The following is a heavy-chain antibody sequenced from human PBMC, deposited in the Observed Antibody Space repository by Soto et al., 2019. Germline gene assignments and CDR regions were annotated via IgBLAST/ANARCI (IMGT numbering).Heavy chain of an antibody. J-gene: IGHJ3*02. D-gene: IGHD3-16*01. CDR3: ARHWGMITFGGVTPDI. CDR2: IYYSGST. Sequence: QLQLQESGPGLVKPSETLSLTCTVSGGSISSSSYYWGWIRQPPGKGLEWIGSIYYSGSTYYNPSLKSRVTISVDTSKNQFSLMLSSVTAADTAVYYSARHWGMITFGGVTPDIWGQGTMVTVSS. V-gene: IGHV4-39*01. CDR1: GGSISSSSYY.